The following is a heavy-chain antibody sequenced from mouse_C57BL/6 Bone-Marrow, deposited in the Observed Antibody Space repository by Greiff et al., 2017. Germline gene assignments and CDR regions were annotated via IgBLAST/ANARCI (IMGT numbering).Heavy chain of an antibody. CDR2: ILTGSGST. D-gene: IGHD2-10*02. J-gene: IGHJ3*01. V-gene: IGHV1-9*01. CDR1: GYTFTGYW. CDR3: AILWFAY. Sequence: VKVVESGAELMKPGASVKLSCKATGYTFTGYWIEWVKQRPGHGLEWIGEILTGSGSTNYNEKFKGKATFTADTSSNTAYMQLISLTTEDSAVYYCAILWFAYWGQGTLVTVSA.